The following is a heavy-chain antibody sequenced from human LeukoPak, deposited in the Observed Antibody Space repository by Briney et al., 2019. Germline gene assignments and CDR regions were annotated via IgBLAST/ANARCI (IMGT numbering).Heavy chain of an antibody. CDR3: AKEGRSLQTY. CDR1: GFMFSSNW. V-gene: IGHV3-7*03. Sequence: GGSLRLSCAASGFMFSSNWMSWVRLAPGKGLEWVANIKEDGTETNYVDSVKGRFTISRDNAKNSLYLQMNSLRVEDTAVYYCAKEGRSLQTYWGQGTLVTVSS. J-gene: IGHJ4*02. CDR2: IKEDGTET. D-gene: IGHD5-24*01.